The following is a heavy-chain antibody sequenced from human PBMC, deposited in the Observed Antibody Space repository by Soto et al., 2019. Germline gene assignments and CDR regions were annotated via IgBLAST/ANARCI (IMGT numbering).Heavy chain of an antibody. CDR3: ARVKLARRGGFDY. J-gene: IGHJ4*02. V-gene: IGHV4-38-2*02. CDR1: GYSIRHGFY. D-gene: IGHD2-15*01. Sequence: PSEPLSRTSPASGYSIRHGFYWGWSRQTPGKGLERICSPHYSGNTYDNPSLKSRVSISHDPSKTRFSLELTSVTAADTAVKYCARVKLARRGGFDYWCLGTLVTVS. CDR2: PHYSGNT.